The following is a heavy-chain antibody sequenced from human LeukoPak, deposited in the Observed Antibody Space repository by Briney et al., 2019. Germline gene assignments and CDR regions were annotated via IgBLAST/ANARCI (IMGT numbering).Heavy chain of an antibody. J-gene: IGHJ4*02. V-gene: IGHV3-64*01. CDR1: GFTFSTYA. D-gene: IGHD2-2*01. CDR3: ARGGGDCSSTSCYLEY. CDR2: ISSNGGST. Sequence: GGSLRLSCAASGFTFSTYAMRWVRQAPGKGLEYVSAISSNGGSTYYANSVKGRFTISRDNSKNTLYLQMGSLRAEDMAVYYCARGGGDCSSTSCYLEYWGQGTLVTVSS.